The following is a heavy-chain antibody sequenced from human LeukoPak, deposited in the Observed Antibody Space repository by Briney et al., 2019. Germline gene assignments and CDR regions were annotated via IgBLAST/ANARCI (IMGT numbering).Heavy chain of an antibody. CDR2: ISSSSSYI. D-gene: IGHD2-8*01. CDR1: GFTFSSYS. Sequence: GGSLRLSCAASGFTFSSYSMNWVRQAPGKGLEWISSISSSSSYIYHADSVKGRFTISRDNAKNSLYLQMNSLRAEDTAVYYCARDRTIDCTNGVCYSRGAFDIWGQGTMVTVSS. CDR3: ARDRTIDCTNGVCYSRGAFDI. V-gene: IGHV3-21*01. J-gene: IGHJ3*02.